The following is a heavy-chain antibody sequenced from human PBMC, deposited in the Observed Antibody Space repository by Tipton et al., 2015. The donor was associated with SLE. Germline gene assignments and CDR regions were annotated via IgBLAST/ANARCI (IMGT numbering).Heavy chain of an antibody. V-gene: IGHV4-59*08. CDR3: AKHRYWFDP. Sequence: TLSLTCTVSGGSISSYYWSWIRQPPGKGLEWIGYIYSTGSTNYNPSLKSRVTISVDTSKNQFSLKLSSVTAADTAVYYCAKHRYWFDPWGQGTLVTVSS. J-gene: IGHJ5*02. CDR2: IYSTGST. CDR1: GGSISSYY.